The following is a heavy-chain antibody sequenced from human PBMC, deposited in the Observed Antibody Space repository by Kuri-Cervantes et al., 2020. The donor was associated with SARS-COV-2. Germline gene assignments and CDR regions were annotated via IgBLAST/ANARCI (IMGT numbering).Heavy chain of an antibody. D-gene: IGHD5-18*01. CDR2: VYRSGST. CDR1: GYSISSDYY. Sequence: GSLRLSCTVSGYSISSDYYWGWIRQPPGKGLEWIGSVYRSGSTYSNPSLESRITILVDTSKNQFSLSLSSVTAADTAVYYCAKLGGYRSGYNWFDPWGQGTLVTVSS. CDR3: AKLGGYRSGYNWFDP. J-gene: IGHJ5*02. V-gene: IGHV4-38-2*02.